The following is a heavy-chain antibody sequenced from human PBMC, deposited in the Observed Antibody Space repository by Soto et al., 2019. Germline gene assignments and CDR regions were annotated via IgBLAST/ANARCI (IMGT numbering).Heavy chain of an antibody. D-gene: IGHD2-2*01. Sequence: EVQLVESGGGLVQPEGSLRLSCAASGFTFSDHSMDWVRQAPGKGLEWVGRIKNKANSYTTEYAAPVKCRFIISRDDSHNSGFLQMNRLKTDETAVYYCTRGRLCSSRSSDYWGQGLRVTVSS. CDR1: GFTFSDHS. CDR2: IKNKANSYTT. J-gene: IGHJ4*02. V-gene: IGHV3-72*01. CDR3: TRGRLCSSRSSDY.